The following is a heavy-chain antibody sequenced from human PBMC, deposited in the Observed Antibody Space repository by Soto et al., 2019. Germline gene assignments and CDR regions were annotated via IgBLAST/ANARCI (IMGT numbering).Heavy chain of an antibody. CDR3: ATVGIAAARGYYYYGMDV. V-gene: IGHV4-31*03. D-gene: IGHD6-13*01. CDR1: GGSISSGGYY. J-gene: IGHJ6*02. Sequence: SETLSLTCTVSGGSISSGGYYWSWIRQHPGKGLEWIGYIYYSGSTYYNPSLKSRVTISVDTSKNQLSLKLSSVTAADTAVYYCATVGIAAARGYYYYGMDVWGQGTTVTVSS. CDR2: IYYSGST.